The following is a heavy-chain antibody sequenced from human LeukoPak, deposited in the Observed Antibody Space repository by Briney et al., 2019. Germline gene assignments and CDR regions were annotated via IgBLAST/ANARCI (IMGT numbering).Heavy chain of an antibody. CDR1: GGSFSGYY. D-gene: IGHD1-1*01. CDR2: INHSGST. V-gene: IGHV4-34*01. CDR3: ARANGILVRFDY. J-gene: IGHJ4*02. Sequence: SETLSLTCAVYGGSFSGYYWSWIRQPPGKGLEWIGEINHSGSTHYNTPLKSRDTISVDTSKKQFSLMLSSVTAADTAVYYCARANGILVRFDYWGQGTLVTVSS.